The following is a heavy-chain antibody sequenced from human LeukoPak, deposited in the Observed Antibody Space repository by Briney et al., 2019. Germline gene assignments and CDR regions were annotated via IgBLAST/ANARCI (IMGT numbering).Heavy chain of an antibody. Sequence: PGGSLRLSCAASGFTFSSYAMSWVRQAPGKGLEWVSAIRGSGGSTYYADSVKGRFTISRDNSKNTLYLQMNSLRAEDTAVYYCANIWASSTAYGDYSPYFDYWGQGTLVTVSS. V-gene: IGHV3-23*01. CDR3: ANIWASSTAYGDYSPYFDY. D-gene: IGHD4-17*01. CDR2: IRGSGGST. J-gene: IGHJ4*02. CDR1: GFTFSSYA.